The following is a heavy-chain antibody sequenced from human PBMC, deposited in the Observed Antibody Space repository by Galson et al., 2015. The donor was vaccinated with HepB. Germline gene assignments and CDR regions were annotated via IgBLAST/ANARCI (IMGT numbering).Heavy chain of an antibody. J-gene: IGHJ6*02. V-gene: IGHV3-15*01. CDR2: IKSKTDGGTT. CDR3: TTDPSYSSSWPDYYYGMDV. D-gene: IGHD6-13*01. Sequence: SLRLSCAASGFTFSNAWMSWVRQAPGKGLEWVGRIKSKTDGGTTDYAAPVKGRFTISRDDSKNTLYLQMNSLKTEDTAVYYCTTDPSYSSSWPDYYYGMDVWGQGTTVTVSS. CDR1: GFTFSNAW.